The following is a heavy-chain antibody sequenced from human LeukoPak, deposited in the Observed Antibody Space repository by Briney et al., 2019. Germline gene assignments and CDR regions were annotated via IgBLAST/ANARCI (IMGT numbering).Heavy chain of an antibody. CDR1: GFTFSSYE. CDR2: VASGGGANR. V-gene: IGHV3-48*03. CDR3: ARIGTTTRGPAGLDV. D-gene: IGHD2/OR15-2a*01. Sequence: RGPLTLSCAASGFTFSSYEMNWVRQAPGKGLEWVSYVASGGGANRFYSESVKGRFTISRDNAKNSLYLHMNSLRAEDTGVYYCARIGTTTRGPAGLDVWGQGTTVTVSS. J-gene: IGHJ6*02.